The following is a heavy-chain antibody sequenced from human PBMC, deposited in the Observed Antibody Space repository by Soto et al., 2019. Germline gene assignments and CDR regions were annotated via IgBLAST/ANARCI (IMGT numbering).Heavy chain of an antibody. CDR3: ARATSPAPCSSTSCYAEGGGWFDP. J-gene: IGHJ5*02. Sequence: QVQLVQSGAEVKKPGSSVKVSCKASGGTFSSYTISWVRQAPGQGLEWMGRIIPILGIANYAQKFQGRVTITADKSTSTAYMELSSLRSEDTAVYYCARATSPAPCSSTSCYAEGGGWFDPWGQGTLVTVSS. V-gene: IGHV1-69*02. D-gene: IGHD2-2*01. CDR1: GGTFSSYT. CDR2: IIPILGIA.